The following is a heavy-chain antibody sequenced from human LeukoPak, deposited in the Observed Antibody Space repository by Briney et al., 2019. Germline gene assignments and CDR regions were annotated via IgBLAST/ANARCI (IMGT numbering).Heavy chain of an antibody. V-gene: IGHV3-9*01. CDR1: GFTFDDYA. CDR2: ISWNSDSI. CDR3: AKDNYYYDSSGLGY. Sequence: GRSLRLSCAASGFTFDDYAMHWVRQAPGKGLEWVSGISWNSDSIGYADSVKGRFTISRDNAKNSLYLQMNSLRAEDTALYYCAKDNYYYDSSGLGYWGQGTLVTVSS. D-gene: IGHD3-22*01. J-gene: IGHJ4*02.